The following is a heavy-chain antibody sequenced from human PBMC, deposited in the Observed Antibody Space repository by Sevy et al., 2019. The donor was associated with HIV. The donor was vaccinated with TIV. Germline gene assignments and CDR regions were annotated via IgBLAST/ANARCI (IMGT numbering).Heavy chain of an antibody. V-gene: IGHV3-21*01. J-gene: IGHJ5*02. CDR2: ISSNQKDI. D-gene: IGHD6-19*01. Sequence: GGSLRLSCAVSGFAFSPYSMVWVRQAPGKGLEWVAFISSNQKDIYYAESVKGRFTISRDNAKKTLFLQLNSLRDEDSAVYFCAIPAVAGSYQLSPWGQGTVVTVSS. CDR1: GFAFSPYS. CDR3: AIPAVAGSYQLSP.